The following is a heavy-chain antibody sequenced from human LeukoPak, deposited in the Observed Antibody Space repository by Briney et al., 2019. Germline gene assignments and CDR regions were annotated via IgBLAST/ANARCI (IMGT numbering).Heavy chain of an antibody. V-gene: IGHV4-39*07. CDR1: GGSIRDTIYY. CDR3: ARGPQVVDPTGYFDY. J-gene: IGHJ4*02. D-gene: IGHD2-15*01. CDR2: IYYSGST. Sequence: SETLSLTCTVSGGSIRDTIYYWGWIRQPPGKGLEWIGTIYYSGSTYYNPSLKSRVTISVDTSKNQFSLKLSSVTAADTAVYYCARGPQVVDPTGYFDYWGQGTLVTVSS.